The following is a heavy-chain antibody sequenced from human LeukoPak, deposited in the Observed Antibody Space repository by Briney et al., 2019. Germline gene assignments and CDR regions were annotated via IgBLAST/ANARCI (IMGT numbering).Heavy chain of an antibody. CDR1: GGTFSSYA. CDR2: IIPIFGTA. CDR3: ATDGFTRQQLVNRPLGY. Sequence: GSSVKVSCKASGGTFSSYAISWVRQAPGQGLEWMGGIIPIFGTANYAQKFQGRVTITADESTSTAYMELSSLRSEDTAVYYCATDGFTRQQLVNRPLGYWGQGTLVTVSS. J-gene: IGHJ4*02. V-gene: IGHV1-69*01. D-gene: IGHD6-13*01.